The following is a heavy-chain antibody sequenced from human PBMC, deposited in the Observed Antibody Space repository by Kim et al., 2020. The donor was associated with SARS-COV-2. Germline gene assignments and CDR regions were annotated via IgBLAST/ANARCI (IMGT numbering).Heavy chain of an antibody. CDR3: ARGRRVLGYCSSTSCYGFFNWFYP. V-gene: IGHV4-34*01. CDR2: INHSGST. Sequence: SETLSLTCAVYGGSFSGYYWSWIRQPPGKGLEWNGEINHSGSTNYNPSLKSRVTISVDTSKNQFSLKLSSVTAADTAVYYCARGRRVLGYCSSTSCYGFFNWFYPWGQGTLVTLSS. D-gene: IGHD2-2*01. J-gene: IGHJ5*02. CDR1: GGSFSGYY.